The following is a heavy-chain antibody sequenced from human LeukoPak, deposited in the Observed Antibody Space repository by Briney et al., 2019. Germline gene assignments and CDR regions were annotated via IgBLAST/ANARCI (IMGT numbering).Heavy chain of an antibody. V-gene: IGHV4-59*01. CDR3: ARARLGELSLIDY. Sequence: PSETLSLTCTVSGGSMSSYYWNWIRQPPGKGLEWIGYIYYSGTTSYNPSLKSRVTISVDTSKKQLSLNLRSVTAADTAVYYCARARLGELSLIDYWGQGTLVTVSS. J-gene: IGHJ4*02. CDR1: GGSMSSYY. CDR2: IYYSGTT. D-gene: IGHD3-16*02.